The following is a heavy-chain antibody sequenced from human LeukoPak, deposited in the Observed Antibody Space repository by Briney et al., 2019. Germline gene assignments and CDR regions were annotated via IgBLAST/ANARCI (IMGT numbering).Heavy chain of an antibody. CDR2: ISASGGST. J-gene: IGHJ6*03. CDR1: GFTFSSYA. Sequence: GGSLRLSCAASGFTFSSYAMSWVRQAPGKGLEWVSAISASGGSTFYADSVKGRFTFSRDNSKNTLYLQMNSLRAEDTAVYYCAKDHDYGDFGGSYYYMDVWGKETTVTVSS. CDR3: AKDHDYGDFGGSYYYMDV. D-gene: IGHD4-17*01. V-gene: IGHV3-23*01.